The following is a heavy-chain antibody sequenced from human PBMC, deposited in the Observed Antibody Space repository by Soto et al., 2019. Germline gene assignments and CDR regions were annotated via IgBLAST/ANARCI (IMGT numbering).Heavy chain of an antibody. J-gene: IGHJ4*02. V-gene: IGHV3-30*18. CDR3: AKDFTYYYDSSGYYGGLDY. CDR2: ISYDGSNK. D-gene: IGHD3-22*01. Sequence: QVQLVESGGGVVQPGRSLRLSCAASGFTFSSYGMHWVRQAPGKGLEWVAVISYDGSNKYYADSVKGRFTISRDNSKNTLYLQMNSLRAEDTAVYYCAKDFTYYYDSSGYYGGLDYWGQGTLVTVSS. CDR1: GFTFSSYG.